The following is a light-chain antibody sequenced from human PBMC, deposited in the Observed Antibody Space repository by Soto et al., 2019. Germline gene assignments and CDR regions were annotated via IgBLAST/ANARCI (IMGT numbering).Light chain of an antibody. CDR1: QDISNS. Sequence: DIEMTQSPSSLSSSVGDKFTITCQSSQDISNSLNWYQQKPGKAPKLLIYDASNLETGVPSRFSGGGSGTDFTFTIGSLQPEDFATYYCQQSYSTPSITFGQGTRLEI. CDR3: QQSYSTPSIT. CDR2: DAS. J-gene: IGKJ5*01. V-gene: IGKV1-33*01.